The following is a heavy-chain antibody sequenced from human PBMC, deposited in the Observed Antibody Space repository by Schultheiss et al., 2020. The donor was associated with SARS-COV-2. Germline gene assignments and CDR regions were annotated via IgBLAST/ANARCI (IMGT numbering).Heavy chain of an antibody. CDR2: IRSKANSYAT. V-gene: IGHV3-73*01. CDR3: TRLDTVTHGRTFDY. Sequence: GGSLRLSCAASGFTFSSYSMNWVRQAPGKGLEWVGRIRSKANSYATAYAASVKGRFTISRDDSKNTAYLQMNSLKTEDTAVYYCTRLDTVTHGRTFDYWGQGTLVTVSS. D-gene: IGHD4-17*01. J-gene: IGHJ4*02. CDR1: GFTFSSYS.